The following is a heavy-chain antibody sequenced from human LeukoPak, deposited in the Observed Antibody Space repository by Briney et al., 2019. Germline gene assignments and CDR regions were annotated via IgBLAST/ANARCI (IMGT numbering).Heavy chain of an antibody. CDR2: IYPGDSDT. D-gene: IGHD3-22*01. J-gene: IGHJ4*02. CDR1: GYSFTSYW. V-gene: IGHV5-51*01. Sequence: GESLKISCKGSGYSFTSYWIGWVRQMPGKGLEWMGIIYPGDSDTRYSPSFQGQVTISADKSISTAYLQWSSLKASDTAMFYCARSSGSGGYYDYYDYWGQGTLVTVSS. CDR3: ARSSGSGGYYDYYDY.